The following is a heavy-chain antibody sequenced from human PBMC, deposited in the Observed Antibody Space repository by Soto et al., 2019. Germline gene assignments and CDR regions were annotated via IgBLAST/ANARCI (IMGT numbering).Heavy chain of an antibody. J-gene: IGHJ4*02. CDR1: GFNVNSDY. CDR3: TRDGRGLGRLSLFEY. D-gene: IGHD2-21*02. Sequence: PGGSLRLSCASSGFNVNSDYMNWVHQTPGKGLEWVASIYSGETTYYADSVRGRYTISSDKTKNTLYFQLSGLRIEDTAVYYCTRDGRGLGRLSLFEYWGQGVLVTVSS. CDR2: IYSGETT. V-gene: IGHV3-53*01.